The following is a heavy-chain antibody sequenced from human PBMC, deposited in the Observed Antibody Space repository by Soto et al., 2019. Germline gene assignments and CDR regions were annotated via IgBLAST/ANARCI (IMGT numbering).Heavy chain of an antibody. CDR3: ARDESATDAFDI. V-gene: IGHV4-31*03. CDR2: IYYSGTT. J-gene: IGHJ3*02. CDR1: GGSISSGGDY. Sequence: QVQLQESGPGLVKPSQTLSLTCTVSGGSISSGGDYWSWIRQNPGKGLEWIGYIYYSGTTNYNPSLKSRLTISVDTSKNQFSLKLNSMTAAGTAVYYCARDESATDAFDIWGQGTMVTVSS. D-gene: IGHD5-12*01.